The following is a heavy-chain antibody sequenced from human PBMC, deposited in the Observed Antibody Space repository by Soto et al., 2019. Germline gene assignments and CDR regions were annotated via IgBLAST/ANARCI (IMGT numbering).Heavy chain of an antibody. D-gene: IGHD3-3*01. CDR3: TTDLEVYDFWSGCKDDAFDI. Sequence: EVQLVESGGGLVKPGGSLRLSCAASGFTFSNAWMSWVRQAPGKGLEWVGRIKSKTDGGTTDYAAPVKGRFTISRDDSKNTLYLQMNSLKTEDTAVYYCTTDLEVYDFWSGCKDDAFDIWGQGTMVTVAS. V-gene: IGHV3-15*01. J-gene: IGHJ3*02. CDR2: IKSKTDGGTT. CDR1: GFTFSNAW.